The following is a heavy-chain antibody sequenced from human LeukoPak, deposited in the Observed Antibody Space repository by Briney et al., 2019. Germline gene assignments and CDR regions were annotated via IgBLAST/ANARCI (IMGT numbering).Heavy chain of an antibody. V-gene: IGHV4-59*11. Sequence: SETLSLTCVVSGGSLSTHLWSWIRQSPGRGLEWIGYISDSGSTNYNRSLKSRVTISVDTSKNQFSLMLSSVTAADTAVYYCARGYDSSAYYPFNYWGQGTLVTVSS. D-gene: IGHD3-22*01. CDR3: ARGYDSSAYYPFNY. CDR2: ISDSGST. J-gene: IGHJ4*02. CDR1: GGSLSTHL.